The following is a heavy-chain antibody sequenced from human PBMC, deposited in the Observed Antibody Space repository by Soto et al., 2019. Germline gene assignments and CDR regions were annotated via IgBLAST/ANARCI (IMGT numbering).Heavy chain of an antibody. CDR1: GFTFSSYA. CDR2: ISYDGSNK. Sequence: QVQLVESGGGVVQPGRSLRLSCAASGFTFSSYAMHWVRPAPGKGLEWVAVISYDGSNKYYADSVMGRFTISRDNSTNRLYLQMNSLRAEDTAVYYCARDPDGDPRYYYGRDVWGQGTTVTVSS. V-gene: IGHV3-30-3*01. CDR3: ARDPDGDPRYYYGRDV. D-gene: IGHD4-17*01. J-gene: IGHJ6*02.